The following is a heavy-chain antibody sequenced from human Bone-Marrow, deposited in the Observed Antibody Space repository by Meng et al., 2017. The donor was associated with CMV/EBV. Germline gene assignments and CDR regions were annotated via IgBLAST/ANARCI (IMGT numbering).Heavy chain of an antibody. CDR1: GYTFTNYG. CDR3: ARDYCTSCYRGDAFDI. V-gene: IGHV1-18*01. J-gene: IGHJ3*02. CDR2: ISVYNGYT. D-gene: IGHD2-2*01. Sequence: ASVKVSCKASGYTFTNYGTSWVRQAPGQGLEWMGWISVYNGYTNYAQKFQGRVTMTTDTSTSTAYMELRSLRSDDTAVYYCARDYCTSCYRGDAFDIWGQGTMVTVSS.